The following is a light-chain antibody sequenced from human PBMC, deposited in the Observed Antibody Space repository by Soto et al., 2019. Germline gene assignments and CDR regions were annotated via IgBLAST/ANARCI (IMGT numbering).Light chain of an antibody. V-gene: IGLV1-44*01. CDR1: SSNIGRHS. J-gene: IGLJ3*02. Sequence: QSVLIQPPSASGTPGQRVTISCSGSSSNIGRHSVTWYQQLPGAAPKLLIYTNDQRPSGVPDRFSGSKSGTSASLAISGLQSEDEGDYYCASGDGRLNGPGVFGGGTKRTVL. CDR3: ASGDGRLNGPGV. CDR2: TND.